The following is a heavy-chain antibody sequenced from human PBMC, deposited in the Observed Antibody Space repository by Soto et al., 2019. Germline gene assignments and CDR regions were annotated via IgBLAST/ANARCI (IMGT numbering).Heavy chain of an antibody. D-gene: IGHD5-18*01. CDR2: ISSSGSTI. V-gene: IGHV3-48*03. J-gene: IGHJ4*02. Sequence: LRLSCAASGFTFSSYEMNWVRQAPGKGLEWVSYISSSGSTIYYADSVKGRFTISRDNAKNSLYLQMNSLRAEDTAVYYCARVPGYSYGYSRGYWGQGTLVTV. CDR3: ARVPGYSYGYSRGY. CDR1: GFTFSSYE.